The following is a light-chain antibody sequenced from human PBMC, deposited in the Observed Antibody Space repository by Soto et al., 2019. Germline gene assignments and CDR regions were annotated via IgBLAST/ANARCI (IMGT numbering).Light chain of an antibody. CDR2: NDN. J-gene: IGLJ2*01. CDR3: QVWDSSGYGI. CDR1: NMGSKR. V-gene: IGLV3-21*02. Sequence: SYELTQSSSVSVAPGQTARITCGGNNMGSKRVHWYQHKPGQAPVMVVYNDNVRPSGSPERFSGSNSGTTATLIISRVEAGHEADYYCQVWDSSGYGIFGGGTKLTVL.